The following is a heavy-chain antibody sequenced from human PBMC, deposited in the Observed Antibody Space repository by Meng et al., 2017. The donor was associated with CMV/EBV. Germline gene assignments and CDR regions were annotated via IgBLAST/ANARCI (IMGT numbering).Heavy chain of an antibody. CDR3: AKEEYYRFDY. CDR2: ISFASTDT. J-gene: IGHJ4*02. Sequence: LSCAASGFALRRPAMPWVRQAAGAGLEWLSTISFASTDTWYADSVKGRFTISRDNSKNTLYLQINSLRAEDTALYYCAKEEYYRFDYWGQGTLVTVSS. CDR1: GFALRRPA. V-gene: IGHV3-23*01. D-gene: IGHD2/OR15-2a*01.